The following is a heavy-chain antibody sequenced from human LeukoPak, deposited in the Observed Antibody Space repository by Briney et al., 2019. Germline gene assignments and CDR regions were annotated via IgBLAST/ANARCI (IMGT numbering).Heavy chain of an antibody. V-gene: IGHV3-33*08. CDR3: ARDPSGSGWSLNN. CDR2: IWYDGSND. D-gene: IGHD6-19*01. CDR1: GFIFSNYG. J-gene: IGHJ4*02. Sequence: GGSLRLSCAASGFIFSNYGMHWVRQAPGKGLEWVAFIWYDGSNDHYADSVKGRFTISRDNSKNTVCLQMNSLRVEDTAVYYCARDPSGSGWSLNNWGQGTLVTVSS.